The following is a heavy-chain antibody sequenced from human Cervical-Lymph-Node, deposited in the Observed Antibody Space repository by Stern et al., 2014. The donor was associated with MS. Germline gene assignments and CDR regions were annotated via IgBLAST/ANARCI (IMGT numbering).Heavy chain of an antibody. V-gene: IGHV1-58*01. CDR3: AAGPILVDATGY. D-gene: IGHD3-22*01. J-gene: IGHJ4*02. Sequence: QMQLVQSGPEVKKPGTSVKVSCKASGFAFITSGVQWVRQARGQRLEWMGWIVVGSGNTSYAQKFQERLTITRDMSTSTAYMELSSLRSEDTAMYYCAAGPILVDATGYWGQGTLVTVSS. CDR1: GFAFITSG. CDR2: IVVGSGNT.